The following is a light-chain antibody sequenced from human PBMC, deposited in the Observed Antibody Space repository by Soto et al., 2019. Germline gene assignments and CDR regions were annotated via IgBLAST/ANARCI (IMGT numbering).Light chain of an antibody. CDR2: WAS. J-gene: IGKJ1*01. CDR1: QSVLYSSNNKNY. CDR3: QQYYSTPT. V-gene: IGKV4-1*01. Sequence: DIVMTQSPDSLAVSLGERATINCKSSQSVLYSSNNKNYLAWYQQKPGQPPKLLIYWASTRESGVPDRFSGSGSGTDFTPTISSLQAEDVAVYYCQQYYSTPTFGQGTKVEI.